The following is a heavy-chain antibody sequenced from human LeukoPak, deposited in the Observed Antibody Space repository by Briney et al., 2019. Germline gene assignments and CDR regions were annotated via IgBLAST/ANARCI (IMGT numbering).Heavy chain of an antibody. V-gene: IGHV1-8*01. CDR3: PTSESSGRDY. CDR2: MNPNSGHT. Sequence: ASVKVSCKASGYTFTSYDINWVRQATGQGLEWMGWMNPNSGHTGYAQKFQGRVTMTRNSSISTAYMELSSLRSEDTAVYYCPTSESSGRDYWGQGTLVTVSS. CDR1: GYTFTSYD. D-gene: IGHD1-26*01. J-gene: IGHJ4*02.